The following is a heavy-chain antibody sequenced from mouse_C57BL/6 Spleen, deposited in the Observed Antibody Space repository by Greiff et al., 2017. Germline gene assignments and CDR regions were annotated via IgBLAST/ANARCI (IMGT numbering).Heavy chain of an antibody. J-gene: IGHJ4*01. CDR2: IYPGGGST. CDR3: AKLGDKDGGAMDY. CDR1: GFTFTNYG. D-gene: IGHD2-13*01. V-gene: IGHV1-63*01. Sequence: QVHVMQSGAELVRPGTSVKMSCKASGFTFTNYGIGWVKQRPGHGLEWIGDIYPGGGSTYYNEKFKGKVTLTADKSSHTAFMQLSSLTSEGAAIFTGAKLGDKDGGAMDYWGQGTSVTVSS.